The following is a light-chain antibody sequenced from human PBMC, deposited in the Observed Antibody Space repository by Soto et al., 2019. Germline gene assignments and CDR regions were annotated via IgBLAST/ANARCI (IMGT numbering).Light chain of an antibody. Sequence: QSVLTQPASGSGYPGQSITISCTGTSSDVGGYNYVSWYQQHPGKAPKLMIYDVSNRPSGVSNRFSGSKSGNTASLTISGLQAEDEADYYCSSYTSSSTLGHVVFGGGTKLTVL. J-gene: IGLJ2*01. V-gene: IGLV2-14*01. CDR3: SSYTSSSTLGHVV. CDR1: SSDVGGYNY. CDR2: DVS.